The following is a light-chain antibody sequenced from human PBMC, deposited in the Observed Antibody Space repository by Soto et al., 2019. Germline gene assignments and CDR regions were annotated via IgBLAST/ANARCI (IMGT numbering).Light chain of an antibody. CDR2: DVS. CDR3: SSYTSSSTYV. Sequence: SALTQPASVSGSPGQSIALSCTGTSSDVGGYDYVSWYQQHPGKAPKLMIYDVSNRPSGVSNRFSGSKSDNTASLTISGLQAEDEADYYCSSYTSSSTYVFGTGTKVTVL. CDR1: SSDVGGYDY. V-gene: IGLV2-14*01. J-gene: IGLJ1*01.